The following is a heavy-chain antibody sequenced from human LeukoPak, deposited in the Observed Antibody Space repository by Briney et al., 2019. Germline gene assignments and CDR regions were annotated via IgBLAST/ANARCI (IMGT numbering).Heavy chain of an antibody. CDR2: IYHSGST. V-gene: IGHV4-38-2*01. Sequence: SETLSLTCAVSGYSISSGYYWGRIRQPPGQGLEWIGIIYHSGSTYYNPSLKSRVTTSVDTSKNQFSLKLSSVTAADTAVYYCARSTWIDAFDIWGQGTMVTVSS. D-gene: IGHD5-12*01. CDR1: GYSISSGYY. CDR3: ARSTWIDAFDI. J-gene: IGHJ3*02.